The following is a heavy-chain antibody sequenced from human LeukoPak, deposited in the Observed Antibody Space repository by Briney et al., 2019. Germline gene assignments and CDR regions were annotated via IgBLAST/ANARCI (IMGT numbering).Heavy chain of an antibody. CDR1: GGSFSGYY. CDR2: INHSEST. CDR3: ARGRPGYFESSGYYKHYYSYDMDV. V-gene: IGHV4-34*01. J-gene: IGHJ6*02. D-gene: IGHD3-22*01. Sequence: SSETLSLTCGVYGGSFSGYYWSWIRQPPGKGLEWVGEINHSESTNYNPSLKSRVTTSLDTSKSQFFLKLSSVTAADTAVYYCARGRPGYFESSGYYKHYYSYDMDVWGQGTTVTVFS.